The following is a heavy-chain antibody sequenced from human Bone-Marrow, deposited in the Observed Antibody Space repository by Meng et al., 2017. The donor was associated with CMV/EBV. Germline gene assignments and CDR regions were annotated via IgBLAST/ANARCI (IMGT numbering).Heavy chain of an antibody. D-gene: IGHD3-3*01. CDR1: GFTFRSYA. Sequence: GGSLRLSCAASGFTFRSYAMSWVRQAPGKGLEWVSAISGSGGSTYYADSVKGRFTISRDNSKNTLYLQMNSLRAEDTAVYYCAGVVYDFWSAKYLGGAMDVWGKGTTVTVSS. J-gene: IGHJ6*04. CDR2: ISGSGGST. V-gene: IGHV3-23*01. CDR3: AGVVYDFWSAKYLGGAMDV.